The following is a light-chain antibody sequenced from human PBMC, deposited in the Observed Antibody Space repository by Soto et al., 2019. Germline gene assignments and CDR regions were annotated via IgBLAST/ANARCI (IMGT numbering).Light chain of an antibody. V-gene: IGLV2-14*01. CDR2: EVN. Sequence: QSALTQPAFVSGSPGQSITISCTGTSSDVGGSKYVSWYQQHPGKAPKLMIYEVNNRPSGVSDRFSGSKSGNTASLTISGLQAEDEADYYCSSYISGSTPYVFGSGTKVTVL. J-gene: IGLJ1*01. CDR1: SSDVGGSKY. CDR3: SSYISGSTPYV.